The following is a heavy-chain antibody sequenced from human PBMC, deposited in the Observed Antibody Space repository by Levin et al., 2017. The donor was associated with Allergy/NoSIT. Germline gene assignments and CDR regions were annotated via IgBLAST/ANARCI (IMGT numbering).Heavy chain of an antibody. D-gene: IGHD1-7*01. CDR3: AKRRALNGTTGGDFDY. CDR2: ISGSGGST. CDR1: GFTFSSYA. J-gene: IGHJ4*02. V-gene: IGHV3-23*01. Sequence: GGSLRLSCAASGFTFSSYAMSWVRQAPGKGLEWVSAISGSGGSTYYADSVKGRFTISRDNSKNTLYLQMNSLRAEDPAVNYCAKRRALNGTTGGDFDYWGQGTLVTVSS.